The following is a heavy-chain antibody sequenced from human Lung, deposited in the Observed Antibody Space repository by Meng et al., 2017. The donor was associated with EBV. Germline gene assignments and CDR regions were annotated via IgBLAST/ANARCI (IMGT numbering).Heavy chain of an antibody. CDR3: ARDWGDVRGGFDF. V-gene: IGHV6-1*01. D-gene: IGHD3-10*02. CDR1: GDSVSSNRAA. J-gene: IGHJ4*02. CDR2: TYYRSKYYN. Sequence: QVQLEHSRPGQVKPSQTFSLTCATSGDSVSSNRAAWNWIRQAPSRGLEWLGRTYYRSKYYNDYALSVKSRITINPDTSKNQFSLQLNSVTPEDTAIYYCARDWGDVRGGFDFWGQGTLVTVSS.